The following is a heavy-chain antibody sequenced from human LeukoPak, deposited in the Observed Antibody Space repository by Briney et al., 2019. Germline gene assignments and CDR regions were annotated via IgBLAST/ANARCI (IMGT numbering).Heavy chain of an antibody. V-gene: IGHV3-15*01. Sequence: PGGSLRLSCAASGFTFSDAWMSWVRQAPGKGLESVGRIKRKTDGGTTDYAAPVRGRFTISRDDSKNTLYLKMNSLKSEDTALYYCAQASGYDRYWGQGTPVTVSS. CDR2: IKRKTDGGTT. D-gene: IGHD5-12*01. CDR1: GFTFSDAW. CDR3: AQASGYDRY. J-gene: IGHJ4*02.